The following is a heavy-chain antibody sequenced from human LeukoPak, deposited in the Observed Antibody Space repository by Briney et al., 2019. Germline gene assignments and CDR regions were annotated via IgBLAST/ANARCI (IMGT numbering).Heavy chain of an antibody. CDR1: GYTFTSYD. CDR2: INPNSGGT. CDR3: ARARAPALYYFDY. D-gene: IGHD2-2*01. V-gene: IGHV1-2*02. J-gene: IGHJ4*02. Sequence: ASVKVSCKASGYTFTSYDINWVRQATGQGLEWMGWINPNSGGTNYAQKFQGRVTMTRDTSISTAYMELSRLRSDDTAVYYRARARAPALYYFDYWGQGTLVTVSS.